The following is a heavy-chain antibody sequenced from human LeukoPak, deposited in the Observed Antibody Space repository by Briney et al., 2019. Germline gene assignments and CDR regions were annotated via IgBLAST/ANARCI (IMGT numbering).Heavy chain of an antibody. CDR2: INHSGST. CDR3: ARALTKLVVPAAPTFDY. CDR1: GFTFSSYS. D-gene: IGHD2-2*01. Sequence: PGGSLRLSCAASGFTFSSYSMNWVRQAPGKGLEWIGEINHSGSTNYNPSLKSRVTISVDTSKNQFSLKLSSVTAADTAVYYCARALTKLVVPAAPTFDYWGQGTLVTVSS. V-gene: IGHV4-34*01. J-gene: IGHJ4*02.